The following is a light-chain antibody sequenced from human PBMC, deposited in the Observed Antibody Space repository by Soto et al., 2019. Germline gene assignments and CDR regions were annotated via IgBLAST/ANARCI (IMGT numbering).Light chain of an antibody. CDR2: GAS. CDR3: QQNNNWPLT. CDR1: QSVSTN. J-gene: IGKJ4*01. Sequence: EIVLTQSPGTLSLSPGEGARLSCRTSQSVSTNLAWYQQKPGQAPRLLIYGASARVAGIPARFSGSGSGTEFTLTITSLQSEDFAVYYCQQNNNWPLTFGGGTKVEIK. V-gene: IGKV3-15*01.